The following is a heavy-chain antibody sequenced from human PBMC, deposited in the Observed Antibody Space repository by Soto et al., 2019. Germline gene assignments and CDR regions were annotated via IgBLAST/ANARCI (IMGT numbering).Heavy chain of an antibody. V-gene: IGHV4-39*01. D-gene: IGHD3-9*01. J-gene: IGHJ4*02. CDR1: GGSISSSSYY. CDR2: VYYSGST. Sequence: ASETLSLTCTVSGGSISSSSYYWGWIRQPPGKGLEWIGSVYYSGSTYYNPSLKSRVTISVDTSKNQFSLKLSSVTAADTAVYYCARGSMGDILTGYHFDYWGQGTLVTVSS. CDR3: ARGSMGDILTGYHFDY.